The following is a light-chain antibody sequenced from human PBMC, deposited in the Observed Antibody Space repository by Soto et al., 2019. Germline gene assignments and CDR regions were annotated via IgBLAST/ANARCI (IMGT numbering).Light chain of an antibody. CDR2: GNN. CDR1: GSNIGAGYD. CDR3: QSYDSGVRALYV. J-gene: IGLJ1*01. Sequence: QSVLTQPPSVSGAPGQRVTISCTGSGSNIGAGYDVHWYQQLPGTAPKLLIYGNNNRPSGIPDRFSGSKSGTSASLAITGLQAGDEADYYCQSYDSGVRALYVFGTGTKVTVL. V-gene: IGLV1-40*01.